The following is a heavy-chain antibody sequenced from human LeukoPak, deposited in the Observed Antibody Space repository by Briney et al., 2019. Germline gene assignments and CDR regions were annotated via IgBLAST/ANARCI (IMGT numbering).Heavy chain of an antibody. D-gene: IGHD2-15*01. CDR3: ARVGKYCSGGSCYSVYGGYALNY. CDR2: INPNSGGT. Sequence: GASVKVSCKASGYTFTGYYMHWVRQAPGQGLEWMGWINPNSGGTNYAQKFQGRVTMTRDTSISTAYMELSRLRSDDTAVYYCARVGKYCSGGSCYSVYGGYALNYWGQGTLVTVSS. V-gene: IGHV1-2*02. J-gene: IGHJ4*02. CDR1: GYTFTGYY.